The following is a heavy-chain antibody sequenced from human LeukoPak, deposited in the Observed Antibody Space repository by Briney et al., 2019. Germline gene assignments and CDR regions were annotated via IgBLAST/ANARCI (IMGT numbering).Heavy chain of an antibody. Sequence: GASVKVSCKASGYTFTSYYMHWVRQAPGQGLEWMGIINPSGGSTSYAQKFQGRVTMTRDTSTSTVYMELSSLRSEDTAAYYCARAPMGRAFDIWGQGTMVTVSS. V-gene: IGHV1-46*03. CDR1: GYTFTSYY. CDR2: INPSGGST. D-gene: IGHD3-10*01. CDR3: ARAPMGRAFDI. J-gene: IGHJ3*02.